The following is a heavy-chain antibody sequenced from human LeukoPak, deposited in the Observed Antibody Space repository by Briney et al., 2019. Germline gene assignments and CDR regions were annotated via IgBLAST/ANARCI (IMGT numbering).Heavy chain of an antibody. V-gene: IGHV3-53*01. CDR1: GFTVSSHY. CDR3: ARGVEPLAANTLAY. D-gene: IGHD1-14*01. J-gene: IGHJ4*02. Sequence: PGGSLRLSCAASGFTVSSHYMSWVRQAPGKGLEWVSVIYSGGSTYYADSVKGRFTISRDNSKNTLYLQMNSLSPDDTAVYYCARGVEPLAANTLAYWGQGTLVTVSS. CDR2: IYSGGST.